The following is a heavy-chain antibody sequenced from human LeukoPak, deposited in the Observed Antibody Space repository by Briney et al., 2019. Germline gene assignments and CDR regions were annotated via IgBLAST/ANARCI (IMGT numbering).Heavy chain of an antibody. CDR2: SYDTGST. CDR1: TGSISTYY. Sequence: SETLSLTCTVATGSISTYYWSWIRQPPGKGLEWIGSSYDTGSTGYNPSLKSRVTISIDTSKNQFSLELTYVTAADTAIYYCARQGALSAPFNDWGQGSLVTVSS. D-gene: IGHD2-15*01. CDR3: ARQGALSAPFND. J-gene: IGHJ1*01. V-gene: IGHV4-59*08.